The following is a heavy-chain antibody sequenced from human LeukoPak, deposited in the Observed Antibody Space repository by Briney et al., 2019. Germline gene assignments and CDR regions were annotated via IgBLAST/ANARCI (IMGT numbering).Heavy chain of an antibody. D-gene: IGHD6-19*01. J-gene: IGHJ4*02. CDR1: GYSISSAYY. V-gene: IGHV4-38-2*02. CDR3: ARGTLYRGWSYYLDF. CDR2: MYHSGST. Sequence: SETLSLTCSVSGYSISSAYYWGWIRQPPGKGLEWIGTMYHSGSTNYNPSLKSRVTISVDTSKNQFSLRLRSVTAADTAMYYCARGTLYRGWSYYLDFWGQGSQVTVSS.